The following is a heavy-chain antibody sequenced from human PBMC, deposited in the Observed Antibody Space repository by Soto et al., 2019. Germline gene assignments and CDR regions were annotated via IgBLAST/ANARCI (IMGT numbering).Heavy chain of an antibody. V-gene: IGHV1-8*01. D-gene: IGHD3-10*01. CDR3: ARGRASGSYYLLDY. CDR1: GDTFTTYD. Sequence: GASVKVSCKASGDTFTTYDINWVRQATGHGLEWMGWINLNSGSIGYAQRFQGRVTMTRDTAIRTAYMEVSSLRSDDTAVYYCARGRASGSYYLLDYWGQGTLVTVSS. J-gene: IGHJ4*02. CDR2: INLNSGSI.